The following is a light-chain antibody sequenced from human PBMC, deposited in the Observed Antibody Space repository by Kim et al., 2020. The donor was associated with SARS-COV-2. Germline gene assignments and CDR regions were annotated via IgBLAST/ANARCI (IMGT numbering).Light chain of an antibody. CDR2: RDN. Sequence: SVVPGQTGNMTCSGDKLGDKYACLYQQGPGQSPVVVVYRDNKRPSGIPERFSGSNSGDTATLTISGTQAVDEADYFCQAWDTSTAVFGGGTKLTVL. CDR3: QAWDTSTAV. J-gene: IGLJ3*02. V-gene: IGLV3-1*01. CDR1: KLGDKY.